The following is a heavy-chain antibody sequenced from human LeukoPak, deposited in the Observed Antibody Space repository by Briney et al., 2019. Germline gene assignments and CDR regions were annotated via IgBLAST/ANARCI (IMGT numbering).Heavy chain of an antibody. CDR1: GYTFTNNY. CDR2: IYPRDGST. CDR3: AKTSGVIVVVITVYYFDY. D-gene: IGHD3-22*01. J-gene: IGHJ4*02. Sequence: GASVKVSCKASGYTFTNNYLHWVRQAPGQGLEWMGMIYPRDGSTSYAQNFQGRVTVTRDTSTTTVHMELRGLRSEDTAVYYCAKTSGVIVVVITVYYFDYWGQGTLVTVSS. V-gene: IGHV1-46*01.